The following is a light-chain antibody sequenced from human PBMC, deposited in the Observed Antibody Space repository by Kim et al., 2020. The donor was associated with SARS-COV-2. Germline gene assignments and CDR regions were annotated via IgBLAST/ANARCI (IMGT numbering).Light chain of an antibody. CDR1: QSVSSNY. CDR2: GAS. Sequence: LAPGERAPLSCRASQSVSSNYLAWYQQKPGQAPRLLIYGASSRATGIPDRFSGSGSGTDFTLTISRLEPEDFAVYYCQQYGSSPLTFGGGTKVEI. J-gene: IGKJ4*01. CDR3: QQYGSSPLT. V-gene: IGKV3-20*01.